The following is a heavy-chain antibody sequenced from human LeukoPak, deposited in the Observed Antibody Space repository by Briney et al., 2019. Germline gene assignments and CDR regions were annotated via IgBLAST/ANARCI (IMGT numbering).Heavy chain of an antibody. V-gene: IGHV1-8*01. J-gene: IGHJ4*02. CDR1: GYTFTSYD. CDR3: ARGVAARPFGY. D-gene: IGHD6-6*01. Sequence: WASVTVSCKASGYTFTSYDVNWVRQAPGQGLEWMGWMNPNSGNTGYAQKFQGRVTMTRNTSISTAYMELSSLRPEDTAVYYCARGVAARPFGYWGQGTLVTVSS. CDR2: MNPNSGNT.